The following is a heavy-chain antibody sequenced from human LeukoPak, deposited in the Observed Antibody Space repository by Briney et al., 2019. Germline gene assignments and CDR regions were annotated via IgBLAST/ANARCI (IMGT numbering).Heavy chain of an antibody. Sequence: PSETLSLTCTVSGGSISSSSYYWGWIRQPPGKGLEWIGGIYYSGSTYYNPSLKSRVTISVDTSKNQFSLKLSSVTAADTAVYYCARDLIVVVPEAFDIWGQGTMVTVSS. J-gene: IGHJ3*02. D-gene: IGHD3-22*01. V-gene: IGHV4-39*07. CDR2: IYYSGST. CDR3: ARDLIVVVPEAFDI. CDR1: GGSISSSSYY.